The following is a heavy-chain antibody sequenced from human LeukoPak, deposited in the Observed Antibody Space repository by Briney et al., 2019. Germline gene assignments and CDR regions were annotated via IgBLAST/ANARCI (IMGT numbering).Heavy chain of an antibody. V-gene: IGHV3-48*03. CDR1: GFTFSSYA. D-gene: IGHD6-6*01. CDR2: ISSSGSTI. J-gene: IGHJ4*02. CDR3: ARSGIAARPGIGY. Sequence: PGRSLRLSCAASGFTFSSYAMNWVRQAPGKGLEWVSYISSSGSTIYYADSVKGRFTISRDNAKNSLYLQMNSLRAEDTAVYYCARSGIAARPGIGYWGQGTLVTVSS.